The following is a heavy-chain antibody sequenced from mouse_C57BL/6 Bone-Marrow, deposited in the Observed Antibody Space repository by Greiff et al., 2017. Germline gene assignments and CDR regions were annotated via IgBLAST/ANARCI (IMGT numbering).Heavy chain of an antibody. CDR2: IRLKSDNYAT. V-gene: IGHV6-3*01. CDR1: GFTFSNYW. J-gene: IGHJ4*01. D-gene: IGHD1-1*01. Sequence: EVKLEESGGGLVQPGGSMKLSCVASGFTFSNYWMNWVRQSPEKGLEWVAQIRLKSDNYATHYAESVKGRFTISRDDSKSSVYLQMNNLRAEDTGIYYCTVYGSSSYYYAMDYWGQGTSVTVSS. CDR3: TVYGSSSYYYAMDY.